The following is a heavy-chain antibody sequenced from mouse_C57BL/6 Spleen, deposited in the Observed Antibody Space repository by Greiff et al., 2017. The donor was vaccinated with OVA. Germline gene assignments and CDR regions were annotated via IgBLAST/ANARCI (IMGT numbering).Heavy chain of an antibody. CDR1: GYTFTSYW. CDR3: ASSNYGY. D-gene: IGHD2-5*01. V-gene: IGHV1-69*01. CDR2: IDPADSYP. J-gene: IGHJ2*01. Sequence: VQLQQPGAELVMPGASVKLSCKASGYTFTSYWMHWVKQRPGQGLEWIGEIDPADSYPNYNQKFKGKSTLTVAKSSSTAYMQLSSLTSEDSAVYYCASSNYGYWGQGTTLTVSS.